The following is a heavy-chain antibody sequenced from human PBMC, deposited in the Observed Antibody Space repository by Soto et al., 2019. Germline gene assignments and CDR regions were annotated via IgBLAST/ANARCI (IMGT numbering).Heavy chain of an antibody. J-gene: IGHJ4*02. D-gene: IGHD2-21*02. CDR1: GFIFNDYW. CDR2: IKEDGSER. Sequence: EVQLVVSGGGLVQPGGSLRLSCAASGFIFNDYWMSWVRQAPGKGLEWVANIKEDGSERYDLGSVKGRFTISRDNAKNSLYLKMNSLRAEDTADYFCARRGDDFDSWGQGILVTVSS. V-gene: IGHV3-7*01. CDR3: ARRGDDFDS.